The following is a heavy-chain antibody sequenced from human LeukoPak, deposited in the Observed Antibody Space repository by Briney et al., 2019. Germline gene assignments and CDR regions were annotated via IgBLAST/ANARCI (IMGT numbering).Heavy chain of an antibody. V-gene: IGHV1-18*01. D-gene: IGHD3-22*01. CDR1: GYTFTSYG. Sequence: ASVKVSCKASGYTFTSYGISWLRQAPGQGLEWMGWISAYNGNTNYAQKLQGRDTMTTDTSTSTAYMELRSLRSDDTAVYYCANDPYDSSGYYGVDEFDYWGQGTLVTGSP. CDR2: ISAYNGNT. J-gene: IGHJ4*02. CDR3: ANDPYDSSGYYGVDEFDY.